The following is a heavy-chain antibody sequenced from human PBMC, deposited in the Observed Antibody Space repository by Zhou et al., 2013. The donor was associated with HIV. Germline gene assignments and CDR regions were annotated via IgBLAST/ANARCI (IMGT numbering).Heavy chain of an antibody. Sequence: QVQLVQSGAEVKKPGSSVKVSCKASGGTFSSYAISWVRQAPGQGLEWMGRIIPILGIANYAQKFRGRVTITADKSTSTAYMELSSLRSEDTAVYYCARGGYCSGGSCYSPYYYYYMDVWGKGTTVTVSS. CDR3: ARGGYCSGGSCYSPYYYYYMDV. D-gene: IGHD2-15*01. J-gene: IGHJ6*03. CDR2: IIPILGIA. V-gene: IGHV1-69*04. CDR1: GGTFSSYA.